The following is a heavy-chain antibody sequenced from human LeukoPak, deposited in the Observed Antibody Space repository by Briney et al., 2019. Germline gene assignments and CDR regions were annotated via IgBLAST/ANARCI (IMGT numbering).Heavy chain of an antibody. D-gene: IGHD2-15*01. J-gene: IGHJ4*02. Sequence: SETLSLTCTVSGGSISSSSYYWGWIRQPPGKGLEWIGSIYYSGSTNYNPSLKSRVTISVDTSKNQFSLKLSSVTAADTAVYYCASTPCSGGSCYHRHFDYWGQGTLVTVSS. CDR1: GGSISSSSYY. CDR2: IYYSGST. V-gene: IGHV4-39*07. CDR3: ASTPCSGGSCYHRHFDY.